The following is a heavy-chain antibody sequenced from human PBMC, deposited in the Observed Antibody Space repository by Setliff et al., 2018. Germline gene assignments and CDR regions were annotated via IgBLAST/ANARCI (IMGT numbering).Heavy chain of an antibody. CDR2: VHFGGDT. V-gene: IGHV4-61*01. CDR1: GGPINTGNYY. Sequence: SETLSLTCTVSGGPINTGNYYWSWVRQSPGKGLEWIGFVHFGGDTNYNPSLKSRVTMSADTSNNQFSLNLRSVTAADTAVYFCARQPSSGAYYNPRPYYFDSWGQGTLVTVSS. J-gene: IGHJ4*02. CDR3: ARQPSSGAYYNPRPYYFDS. D-gene: IGHD3-10*01.